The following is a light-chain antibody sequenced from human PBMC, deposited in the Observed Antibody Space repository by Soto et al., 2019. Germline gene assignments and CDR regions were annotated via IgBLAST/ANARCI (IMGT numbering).Light chain of an antibody. J-gene: IGKJ1*01. Sequence: EIVMTQSPATLSVSPGERVPLSCRASQSVSGHLAWYQQKPGQAPRLIISGASTRATGIPARFSGSGSGTEFPLTISSLQSEDSAVYYCHQYHYWWTFGQGTKVDIK. CDR2: GAS. V-gene: IGKV3-15*01. CDR1: QSVSGH. CDR3: HQYHYWWT.